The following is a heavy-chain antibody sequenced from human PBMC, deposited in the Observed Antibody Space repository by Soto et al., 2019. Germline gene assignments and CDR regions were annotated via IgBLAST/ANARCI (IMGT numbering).Heavy chain of an antibody. CDR1: GASISGHF. J-gene: IGHJ6*02. CDR2: IFDGVTS. V-gene: IGHV4-59*08. CDR3: AINAHV. Sequence: VQVQESGPGRVNPSETLSLICTVSGASISGHFWSWIRQPPGKGLEWIGNIFDGVTSNYNPPHKSRVTLALDTSKTEFSLKLSSVTAADTAMYCCAINAHVWGQGTMVTVSS.